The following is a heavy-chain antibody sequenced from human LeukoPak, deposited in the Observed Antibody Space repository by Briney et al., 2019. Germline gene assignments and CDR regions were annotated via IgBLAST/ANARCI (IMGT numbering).Heavy chain of an antibody. V-gene: IGHV3-21*01. CDR1: GFTFSSYS. J-gene: IGHJ1*01. CDR2: ISSSSSYI. D-gene: IGHD6-19*01. Sequence: PGGSLRLSCAASGFTFSSYSMNWVRQAPGKGLEWVSSISSSSSYIYYADSVKGRFTISRDNAKNSLYLQMNSLRAEDTAVYYCARVPSVHSSGWYLYFQHWGQGTLVTVSS. CDR3: ARVPSVHSSGWYLYFQH.